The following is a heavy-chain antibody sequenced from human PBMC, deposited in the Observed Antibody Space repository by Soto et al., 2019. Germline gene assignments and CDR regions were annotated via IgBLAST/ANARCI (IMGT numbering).Heavy chain of an antibody. J-gene: IGHJ6*02. CDR3: ASAIFGVVSIHAYYGMDV. D-gene: IGHD3-3*01. Sequence: QVQLVQSGAEVKKPGSSVKVSCKASGGTFSSYAIGWVRQAPGQGLEWMGGIIPIFGTANYAQKFQGRVTITADESTSTAYMELSRLRSEDTAVYYCASAIFGVVSIHAYYGMDVWGQGTTVTVSS. CDR1: GGTFSSYA. V-gene: IGHV1-69*01. CDR2: IIPIFGTA.